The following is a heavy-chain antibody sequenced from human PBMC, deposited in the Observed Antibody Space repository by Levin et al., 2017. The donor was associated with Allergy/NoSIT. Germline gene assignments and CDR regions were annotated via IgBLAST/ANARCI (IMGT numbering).Heavy chain of an antibody. CDR3: ARDSYDYIWGSYRSAALYYFDY. CDR2: INTNTGNP. CDR1: GYTFTSYA. Sequence: GESLKISCKASGYTFTSYAMNWVRQAPGQGLEWMGWINTNTGNPTYAQGFTGRFVFSLDTSVSTAYLQISSLKAEDTAVYYCARDSYDYIWGSYRSAALYYFDYWGQGTLVTVSS. D-gene: IGHD3-16*02. V-gene: IGHV7-4-1*02. J-gene: IGHJ4*02.